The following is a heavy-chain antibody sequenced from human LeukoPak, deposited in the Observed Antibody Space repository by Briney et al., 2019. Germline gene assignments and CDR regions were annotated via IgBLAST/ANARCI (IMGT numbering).Heavy chain of an antibody. Sequence: GESLKISCKGSGYSFTSYWIGWVRQMPGKGLEWMGIIYPGDSDTRYSPSFQGQVTISADKSISTAYLQWSSLKASDTAMYYCARRGYCSGTSCYGDYNWFDPWGQGTLVTVSS. CDR1: GYSFTSYW. CDR3: ARRGYCSGTSCYGDYNWFDP. D-gene: IGHD2-2*01. J-gene: IGHJ5*02. V-gene: IGHV5-51*01. CDR2: IYPGDSDT.